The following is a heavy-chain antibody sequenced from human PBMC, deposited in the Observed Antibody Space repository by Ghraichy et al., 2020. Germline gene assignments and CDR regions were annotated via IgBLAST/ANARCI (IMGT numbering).Heavy chain of an antibody. V-gene: IGHV4-34*01. Sequence: SETLSLTCAVYGGSFSGYYWSWIRQPPGKGLEWIGEINHSGSTNYNPSLKSRVTISVDTSKNQFSLKLSSVTAADTAVYYCARIPTRLHYYGMDVWGQGTTVTVSS. CDR1: GGSFSGYY. CDR2: INHSGST. J-gene: IGHJ6*02. D-gene: IGHD2-15*01. CDR3: ARIPTRLHYYGMDV.